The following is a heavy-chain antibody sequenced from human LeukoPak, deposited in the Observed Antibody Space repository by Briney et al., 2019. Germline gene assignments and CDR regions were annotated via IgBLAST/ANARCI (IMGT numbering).Heavy chain of an antibody. V-gene: IGHV3-48*01. J-gene: IGHJ4*02. CDR3: ARDHKYAFDN. CDR2: IGIDSGNT. Sequence: GGSLRLSCAASGFIFSDYSMNWVRQAPGKGLEWISYIGIDSGNTKYADSVKGRFTISGDKAKNSLYLQMNSLRVEDTAVYYCARDHKYAFDNWGQGTLVTVSS. CDR1: GFIFSDYS. D-gene: IGHD2-2*01.